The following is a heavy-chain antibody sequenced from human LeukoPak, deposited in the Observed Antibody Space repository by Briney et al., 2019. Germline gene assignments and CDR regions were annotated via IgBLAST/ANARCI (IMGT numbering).Heavy chain of an antibody. CDR2: IYPGDSDT. CDR3: ARHGPYYYDSSGYWKDAFDI. J-gene: IGHJ3*02. CDR1: GYSFTSYW. D-gene: IGHD3-22*01. V-gene: IGHV5-51*01. Sequence: GESLKIYCKGSGYSFTSYWIGWVRQMPGKGLEWMGIIYPGDSDTRYSPSFQGQVTISADKSISTAYLQWSSLKASDTAMYYCARHGPYYYDSSGYWKDAFDIWGQGTMVTVSS.